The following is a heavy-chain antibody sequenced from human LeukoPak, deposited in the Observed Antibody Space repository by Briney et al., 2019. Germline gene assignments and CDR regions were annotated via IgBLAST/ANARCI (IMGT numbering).Heavy chain of an antibody. D-gene: IGHD1-26*01. V-gene: IGHV4-4*07. CDR3: ARGSIVGATDWINWFDP. CDR2: IFTSGNT. Sequence: PSETLSLTCTVSGGSISSHSWSWIRQPAGKGLEWIGRIFTSGNTYYNPSLKSRVIMSVDTSKNQFSLKLRSVTAADTAVYYCARGSIVGATDWINWFDPWGQGTLVTVSS. CDR1: GGSISSHS. J-gene: IGHJ5*02.